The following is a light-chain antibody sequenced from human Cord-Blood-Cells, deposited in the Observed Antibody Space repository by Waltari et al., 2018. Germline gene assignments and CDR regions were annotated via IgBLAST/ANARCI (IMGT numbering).Light chain of an antibody. CDR2: SNN. V-gene: IGLV1-44*01. J-gene: IGLJ3*02. Sequence: QSVLPQPPSASGTPGQRVTIPCSGSSSNIGSTTVNWYQQLPGTAPKLLIYSNNQRPSGVPDRFSGSKSGTSASLAISGLQSEDEADYYCAAWDDSLNGPVFGGGTKLTVL. CDR3: AAWDDSLNGPV. CDR1: SSNIGSTT.